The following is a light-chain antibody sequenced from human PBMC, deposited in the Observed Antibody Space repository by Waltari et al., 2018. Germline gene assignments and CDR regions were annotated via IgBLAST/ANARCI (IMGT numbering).Light chain of an antibody. CDR1: RGGASSS. J-gene: IGKJ4*01. Sequence: AMRGGASSSVAWERQELCQAPRLLIYGTSSRATAIPDRFSGSGSGTDFTLTISRLEPEDFAVYYCQQYDGEVVTFGGGTKVEI. V-gene: IGKV3-20*01. CDR2: GTS. CDR3: QQYDGEVVT.